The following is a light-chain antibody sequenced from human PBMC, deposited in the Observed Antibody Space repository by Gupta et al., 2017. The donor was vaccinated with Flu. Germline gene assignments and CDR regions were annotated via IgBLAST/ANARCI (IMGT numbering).Light chain of an antibody. CDR1: LSVRSN. J-gene: IGKJ1*01. V-gene: IGKV3-15*01. CDR3: QQNNNGYWA. Sequence: LSVSPEARVTMCVMDSLSVRSNLAWYKQKPGQVPRLLIYGASTRATGIPDRVSGSGSGTEFTLTMRMRQSEDFAVYFCQQNNNGYWAFGQGTRVEMK. CDR2: GAS.